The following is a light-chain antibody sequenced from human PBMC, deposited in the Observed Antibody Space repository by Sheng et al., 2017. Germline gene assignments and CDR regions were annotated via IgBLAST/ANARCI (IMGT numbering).Light chain of an antibody. V-gene: IGKV3-20*01. CDR1: QSVSSSY. J-gene: IGKJ1*01. CDR2: GAS. Sequence: EIVLTQSPGTLSLSPGERASLSCRASQSVSSSYLAWYQQRPGQAPRLLIFGASTRATGIPDRFSGSGSGTDFTLTISSLQPDDFATYYCQQYNLYPWTFGQGTQVEIK. CDR3: QQYNLYPWT.